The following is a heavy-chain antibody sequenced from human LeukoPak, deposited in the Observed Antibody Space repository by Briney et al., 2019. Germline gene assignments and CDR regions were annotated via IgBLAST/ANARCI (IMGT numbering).Heavy chain of an antibody. CDR2: MYYSGTT. J-gene: IGHJ4*02. CDR3: ARQRGSGWYHPHLF. D-gene: IGHD6-19*01. V-gene: IGHV4-39*01. CDR1: GGSISSSSYY. Sequence: SETLSLTCTVSGGSISSSSYYWGWIRQPPGKGLEWIASMYYSGTTYYNPSLKSRVTISVDTLKSQLSLKLSSVTAADTAVYYCARQRGSGWYHPHLFWGQGILVTVSS.